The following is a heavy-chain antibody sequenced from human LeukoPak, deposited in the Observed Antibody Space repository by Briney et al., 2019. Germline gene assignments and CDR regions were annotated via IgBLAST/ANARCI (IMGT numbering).Heavy chain of an antibody. D-gene: IGHD4-17*01. CDR3: ARGPDYASLRYFDY. CDR1: GGSISSGGYY. CDR2: IYYSGST. V-gene: IGHV4-31*03. Sequence: SQTLSLTCTVSGGSISSGGYYWSWIRQHPGKGLEWIGYIYYSGSTYYNPSLKSRVTISVDTSKNQFSLKLSSVTAADTAVYYCARGPDYASLRYFDYWGQGTLVTVSS. J-gene: IGHJ4*02.